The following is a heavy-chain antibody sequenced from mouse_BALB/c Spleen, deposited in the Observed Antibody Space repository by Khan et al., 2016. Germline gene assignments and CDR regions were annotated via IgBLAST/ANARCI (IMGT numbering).Heavy chain of an antibody. V-gene: IGHV5-9-4*01. D-gene: IGHD2-12*01. CDR2: ISSGGSYT. Sequence: EVELVESGGGLVKPGGSLKLSCAASGFTFSSYAMSWVRQSPEKRLEWVAEISSGGSYTYYPDTVTGRFTISRDNAKNTLYLEMSSLRSEGTAIYYCARAYTPYWSQGTLVTVSA. CDR3: ARAYTPY. CDR1: GFTFSSYA. J-gene: IGHJ3*01.